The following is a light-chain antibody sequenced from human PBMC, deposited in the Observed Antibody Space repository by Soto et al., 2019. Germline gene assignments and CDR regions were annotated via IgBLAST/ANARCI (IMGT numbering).Light chain of an antibody. CDR2: AAS. V-gene: IGKV1-39*01. Sequence: DIQVTQSPSSLSASVGDRVTITCRASQSISRHLNWYQQKPGKAPKPLIYAASTLQSGVPSRFSGSGSGTDFTLTISSLEPEDFAVYYCQQRSKTFGGGAKVDIK. CDR3: QQRSKT. J-gene: IGKJ4*01. CDR1: QSISRH.